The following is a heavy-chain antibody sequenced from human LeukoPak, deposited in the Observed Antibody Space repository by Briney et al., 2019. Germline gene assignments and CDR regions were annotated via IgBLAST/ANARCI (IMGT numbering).Heavy chain of an antibody. CDR1: GGSISSYY. Sequence: SETLSLTCTVSGGSISSYYWSWIRQPPGKGLEWIGYIYYSGSTNYNPSLKSRVTISVDMSKNQFSLKLSSVTAADTAVYYCAILTERGYFDYWGQGTLVTVSS. J-gene: IGHJ4*02. V-gene: IGHV4-59*01. CDR2: IYYSGST. CDR3: AILTERGYFDY. D-gene: IGHD1-14*01.